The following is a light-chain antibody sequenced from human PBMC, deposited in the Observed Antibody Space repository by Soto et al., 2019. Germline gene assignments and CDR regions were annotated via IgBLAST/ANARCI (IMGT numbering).Light chain of an antibody. CDR3: HQYNSGPPLSAR. J-gene: IGKJ2*03. CDR1: QSISNT. V-gene: IGKV3D-15*01. Sequence: EIVMTQSPATLSVSLGERATLSCRASQSISNTLAWYQHKPGQAPRLLLYGASTRATGIPARFSGSGSGTEVTLTISSLQSVDFAVYYGHQYNSGPPLSARFGQGTKVESK. CDR2: GAS.